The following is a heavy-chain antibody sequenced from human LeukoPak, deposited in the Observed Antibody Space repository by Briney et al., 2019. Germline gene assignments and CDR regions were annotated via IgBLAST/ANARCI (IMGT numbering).Heavy chain of an antibody. V-gene: IGHV4-61*02. CDR3: ARDLDSSGYYSNWFDP. CDR1: GGSISSGSYY. Sequence: PSQTLSLTCTVSGGSISSGSYYWSWIRQPAGKGLEWIGRIYTSGSTNYNPPLKSRVTISVDTSKNQFSLKLSSVTAADTAVYYCARDLDSSGYYSNWFDPWGQGTLVTVSS. CDR2: IYTSGST. D-gene: IGHD3-22*01. J-gene: IGHJ5*02.